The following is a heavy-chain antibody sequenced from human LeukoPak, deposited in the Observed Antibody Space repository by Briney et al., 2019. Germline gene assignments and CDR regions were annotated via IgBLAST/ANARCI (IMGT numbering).Heavy chain of an antibody. Sequence: GGSLTLSRAPWGFTFSNAWLSWVRQAPRRGVEWVGLVKSKSDGGTIGYAAHVKGSYTITKDHSKNTPYLQFNSRQTEAPPVYYCTTGYGSGNACVIWGQGTLGTVSS. CDR3: TTGYGSGNACVI. D-gene: IGHD3-10*01. CDR2: VKSKSDGGTI. V-gene: IGHV3-15*01. J-gene: IGHJ1*01. CDR1: GFTFSNAW.